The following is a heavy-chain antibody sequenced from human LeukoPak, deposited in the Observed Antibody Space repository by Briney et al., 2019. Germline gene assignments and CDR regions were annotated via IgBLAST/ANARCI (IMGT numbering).Heavy chain of an antibody. Sequence: QTGGSLRLSCSASGFTFSDYWMMWVRQAPGKGLEWVGNMRQDDSEKNYVNSVKGRFTISRDNAKFSLYLQMNSLRAEDTAIYYCATDRKVGTWDPRFNYWGQGTLVTVSS. CDR1: GFTFSDYW. V-gene: IGHV3-7*01. J-gene: IGHJ4*02. CDR3: ATDRKVGTWDPRFNY. CDR2: MRQDDSEK. D-gene: IGHD4-23*01.